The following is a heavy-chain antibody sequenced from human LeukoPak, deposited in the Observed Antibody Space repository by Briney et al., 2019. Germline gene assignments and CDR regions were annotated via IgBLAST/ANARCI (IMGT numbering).Heavy chain of an antibody. Sequence: GGSLRLSCAASGFTFSTYGMHWVRQAPGKGLEWVAVISYDGSNKYYADSVKGRFTISRDNSKNTLYLQMNSLRAEDTAVYYCARGPLRGAAAGTIDYWGQGTLVTVSS. D-gene: IGHD6-13*01. J-gene: IGHJ4*02. CDR2: ISYDGSNK. V-gene: IGHV3-30*03. CDR1: GFTFSTYG. CDR3: ARGPLRGAAAGTIDY.